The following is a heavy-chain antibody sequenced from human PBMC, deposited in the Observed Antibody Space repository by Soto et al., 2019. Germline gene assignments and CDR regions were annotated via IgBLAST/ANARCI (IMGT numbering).Heavy chain of an antibody. CDR1: SGSLTGYY. CDR3: QGGDF. Sequence: SETLSLTCEVSSGSLTGYYWIWDRQTPGKGLEWIGEINDSGTTYYNPSFKSRLTISINTAKRQISLRLTSVTAADTGVYYCQGGDFWGQGTRVTVSS. J-gene: IGHJ4*02. V-gene: IGHV4-34*01. CDR2: INDSGTT. D-gene: IGHD3-16*01.